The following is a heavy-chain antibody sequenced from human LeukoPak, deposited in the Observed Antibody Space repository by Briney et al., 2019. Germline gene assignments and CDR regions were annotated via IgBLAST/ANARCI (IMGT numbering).Heavy chain of an antibody. J-gene: IGHJ5*02. Sequence: ASVKVSCKVSGYTLTELSMHWVRQAPGKGLEWMGGFDPEDGETIYAQKFQGRVTMTRDTSISTAYMELSRLRSDDTAVYYCARDRSHYDSSGYFWFDPWGQGTLVTVSS. D-gene: IGHD3-22*01. V-gene: IGHV1-24*01. CDR2: FDPEDGET. CDR1: GYTLTELS. CDR3: ARDRSHYDSSGYFWFDP.